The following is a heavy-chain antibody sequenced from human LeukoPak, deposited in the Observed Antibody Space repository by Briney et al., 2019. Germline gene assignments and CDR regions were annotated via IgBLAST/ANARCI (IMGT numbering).Heavy chain of an antibody. CDR3: ARHRRQYYYDSRVDAFDI. V-gene: IGHV5-51*01. D-gene: IGHD3-22*01. Sequence: GESLKISCKGSGYSFTSYWIGWVRQMPGKGLEWMGIIYPGDSDTRYSPSFQGQVTISADKSISTAYLQWSSLKASDTAMYYCARHRRQYYYDSRVDAFDIWGQGTMVTVSS. CDR2: IYPGDSDT. CDR1: GYSFTSYW. J-gene: IGHJ3*02.